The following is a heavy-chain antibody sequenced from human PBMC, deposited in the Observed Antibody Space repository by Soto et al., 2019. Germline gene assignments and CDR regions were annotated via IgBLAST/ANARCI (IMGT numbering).Heavy chain of an antibody. CDR3: ANPNEVSSSWYSDYYYYGMDV. V-gene: IGHV3-23*01. Sequence: GGSLRLSCAASGFTFSSYAMSWVRQAPGKGLEWVSAISGSGGSTYYADSVKGRFTISRDNSKNTLYLQMNSLRAEDTAVYYWANPNEVSSSWYSDYYYYGMDVWGQGTTVTVSS. J-gene: IGHJ6*02. CDR2: ISGSGGST. CDR1: GFTFSSYA. D-gene: IGHD6-13*01.